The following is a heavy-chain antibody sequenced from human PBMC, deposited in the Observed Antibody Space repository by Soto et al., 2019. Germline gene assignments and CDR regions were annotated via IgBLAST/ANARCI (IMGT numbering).Heavy chain of an antibody. CDR2: IIPILGIA. CDR1: GGTFSSYT. CDR3: AREEYYDGSGAFFDY. J-gene: IGHJ4*02. Sequence: QVQLVQSGAEVKKPGSSVKVSCKASGGTFSSYTISWVRQAPGQGLEWMGRIIPILGIANYAQKFQGRVTINAGKTTSTAYMELTSLRAQSTAGYYCAREEYYDGSGAFFDYWGQGTLVTVSS. V-gene: IGHV1-69*08. D-gene: IGHD3-10*01.